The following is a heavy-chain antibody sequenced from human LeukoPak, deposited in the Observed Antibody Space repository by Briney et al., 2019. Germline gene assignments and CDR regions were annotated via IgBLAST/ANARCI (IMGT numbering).Heavy chain of an antibody. CDR3: ARGWRSDNTLDY. J-gene: IGHJ4*02. CDR1: GGSISTYY. D-gene: IGHD1-1*01. CDR2: IYYSGST. Sequence: SETLSLTCTVSGGSISTYYWSWIRQPPGKGLEWIGYIYYSGSTNYNPSLKSRVTISVDTSKNQFSLKLSSVTAADTAVYYCARGWRSDNTLDYWGQGTLVTVSS. V-gene: IGHV4-59*01.